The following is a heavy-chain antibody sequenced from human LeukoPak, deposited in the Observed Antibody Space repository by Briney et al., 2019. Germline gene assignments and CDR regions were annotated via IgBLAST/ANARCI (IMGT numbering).Heavy chain of an antibody. J-gene: IGHJ4*02. CDR2: IYSGGST. CDR3: ARVHLQYGERHPYYFDY. CDR1: GFTVSSNY. D-gene: IGHD4-17*01. V-gene: IGHV3-66*01. Sequence: PGGSLRLSCAASGFTVSSNYMSWVRQAPGKGLEWVSVIYSGGSTYYADSVKGRFTISRDNSKNTLYLQMNSLRAEDTAVYYCARVHLQYGERHPYYFDYWGQGTLVTVSS.